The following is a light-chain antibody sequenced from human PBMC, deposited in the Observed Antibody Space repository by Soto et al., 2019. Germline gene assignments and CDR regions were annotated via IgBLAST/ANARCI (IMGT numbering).Light chain of an antibody. V-gene: IGKV1-5*03. J-gene: IGKJ5*01. Sequence: PSTLSRSVADRVTITCRASQTISSWLAWYQQKPGKAPKLLIYKASTLKSGVPSRFSGSGSGTEFTLTISSLQPDDFATYYCQQYNSYSPTFGQGTRLEIK. CDR3: QQYNSYSPT. CDR2: KAS. CDR1: QTISSW.